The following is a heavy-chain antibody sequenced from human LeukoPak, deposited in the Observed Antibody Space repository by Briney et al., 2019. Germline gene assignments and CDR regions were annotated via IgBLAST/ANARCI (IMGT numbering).Heavy chain of an antibody. CDR3: ARAIQLRLPPDYYYYYGMDV. CDR1: GGTFSSYA. J-gene: IGHJ6*02. CDR2: IIPIFGTA. D-gene: IGHD3-3*01. V-gene: IGHV1-69*13. Sequence: ASVKVSCKASGGTFSSYAISWVRQAPGQGLEWMGGIIPIFGTANYAQKFQGRVTITADESTSTAYMELSSLRSEDTAVYYCARAIQLRLPPDYYYYYGMDVWGQGTTVTVSS.